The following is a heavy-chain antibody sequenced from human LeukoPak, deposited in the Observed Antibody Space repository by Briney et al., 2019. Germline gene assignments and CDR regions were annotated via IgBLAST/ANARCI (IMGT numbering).Heavy chain of an antibody. D-gene: IGHD5-12*01. CDR1: GYTFTSYG. Sequence: ASVKVSCKASGYTFTSYGISWVRQAPGQGLEWMGWISAYNGNTNYAQKLQGRVTMTTDTSTSTAYMELRSLRSDDTAVYYCARVSGYDYHYYYYGMDVWGKGTTATVSS. J-gene: IGHJ6*04. V-gene: IGHV1-18*01. CDR2: ISAYNGNT. CDR3: ARVSGYDYHYYYYGMDV.